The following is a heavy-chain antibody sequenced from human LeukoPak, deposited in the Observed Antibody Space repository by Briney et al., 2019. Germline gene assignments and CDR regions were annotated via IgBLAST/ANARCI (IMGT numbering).Heavy chain of an antibody. V-gene: IGHV1-2*02. J-gene: IGHJ4*02. CDR1: GYTFTGYY. CDR3: ARTNYFDSSGYYYGYFDY. D-gene: IGHD3-22*01. Sequence: ASVKVSCKAPGYTFTGYYMHWVRQAPGQGLEWMGWINPNSGGTYYAQKFQGRVTMTRDTSIRTAYMELSGLRSDDTAVYYCARTNYFDSSGYYYGYFDYWGQGTLVTVSS. CDR2: INPNSGGT.